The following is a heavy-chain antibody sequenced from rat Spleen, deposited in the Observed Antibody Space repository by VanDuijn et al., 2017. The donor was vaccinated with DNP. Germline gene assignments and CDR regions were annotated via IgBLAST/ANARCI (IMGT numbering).Heavy chain of an antibody. V-gene: IGHV2-41*01. Sequence: QVQLKESGPGLVQPSQTLSLTCTVAGFSLTSYNVHWLRQPPGKALEWMGVIWNTRGQQYNSALKSRLSISKDTYKSQVFLKMNSLQTEDKATYYCARGSGRGSPWDWFAYWGQGTLVTVSS. CDR2: IWNTRGQ. J-gene: IGHJ3*01. D-gene: IGHD5-1*01. CDR3: ARGSGRGSPWDWFAY. CDR1: GFSLTSYN.